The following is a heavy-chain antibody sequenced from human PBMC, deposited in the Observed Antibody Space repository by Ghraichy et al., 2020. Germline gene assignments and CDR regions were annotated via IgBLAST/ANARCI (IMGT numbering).Heavy chain of an antibody. CDR1: GYTFISYA. V-gene: IGHV1-3*01. CDR3: ARLSRGHSSGWYYFDY. J-gene: IGHJ4*02. CDR2: IIAGNGNT. Sequence: ASVKVSCKASGYTFISYALHWVRQAPGQRLEWMGWIIAGNGNTQYAQKFQGRVTITRGTSASTAYMELSSLRSEDTAVYYCARLSRGHSSGWYYFDYWGQGTLVTVSS. D-gene: IGHD6-19*01.